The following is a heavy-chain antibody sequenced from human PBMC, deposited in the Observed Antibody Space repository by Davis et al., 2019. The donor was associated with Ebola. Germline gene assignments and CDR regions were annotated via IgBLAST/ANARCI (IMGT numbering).Heavy chain of an antibody. J-gene: IGHJ4*02. V-gene: IGHV3-23*01. CDR1: GFTFSSYA. CDR3: AKGGRYYSYVY. Sequence: GESLKISCAASGFTFSSYAMSWVRQAPGKGLEWVSAISGSGGSTYYADSVKGRFTISRDNSKNTLYLQMNSLRAEDTAVYYCAKGGRYYSYVYWGQGTLVTVSS. CDR2: ISGSGGST. D-gene: IGHD2/OR15-2a*01.